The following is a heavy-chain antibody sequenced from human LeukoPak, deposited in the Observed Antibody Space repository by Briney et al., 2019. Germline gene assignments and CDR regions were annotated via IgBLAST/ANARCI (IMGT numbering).Heavy chain of an antibody. Sequence: GGSLRLSCAASGLTFSNYWMNWVRQAPGKGLEWVANIKADGSEMHYVDSVKGRFTISRDNAKNSLYLQMNSLRAEDTAVYYCARYSSHWSFDSWGQGTLVTVSS. J-gene: IGHJ4*02. D-gene: IGHD6-19*01. V-gene: IGHV3-7*01. CDR1: GLTFSNYW. CDR3: ARYSSHWSFDS. CDR2: IKADGSEM.